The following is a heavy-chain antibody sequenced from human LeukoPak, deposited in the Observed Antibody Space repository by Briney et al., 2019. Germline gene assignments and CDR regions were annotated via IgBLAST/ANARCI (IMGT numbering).Heavy chain of an antibody. D-gene: IGHD2-15*01. Sequence: PGASLRLSCAASGFTFSSYAMSWVRQAPGKGLEWVSAISGSGGSTYYADSVKGRFTISRDNSKNTLYLQMNSLRAEDTAVYYCAKDCSGGSCYSDYWGQGTLVTVSS. CDR2: ISGSGGST. V-gene: IGHV3-23*01. CDR3: AKDCSGGSCYSDY. CDR1: GFTFSSYA. J-gene: IGHJ4*02.